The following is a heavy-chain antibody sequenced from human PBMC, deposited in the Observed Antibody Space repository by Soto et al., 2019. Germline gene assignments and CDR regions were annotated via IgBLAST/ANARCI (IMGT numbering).Heavy chain of an antibody. CDR2: IYPGDPDT. V-gene: IGHV5-51*01. Sequence: PGESLKISCKGSGYSFTSYWIGWVRQMPGKGLEWMGIIYPGDPDTRYSPSFQGQVTISADKSIGTAYLQWSSLKASDTAMYYCARPTLGGYSGYDRSYDAFDIWGQGTMVTVSS. CDR1: GYSFTSYW. J-gene: IGHJ3*02. CDR3: ARPTLGGYSGYDRSYDAFDI. D-gene: IGHD5-12*01.